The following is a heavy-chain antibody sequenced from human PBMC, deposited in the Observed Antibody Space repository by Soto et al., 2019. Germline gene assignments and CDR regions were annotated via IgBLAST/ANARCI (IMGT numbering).Heavy chain of an antibody. CDR3: ARVRTGTTYCFAY. J-gene: IGHJ4*01. D-gene: IGHD1-1*01. CDR2: INPNSGGT. V-gene: IGHV1-2*02. Sequence: QVQLVQSGAEVKKPGASVKVSCKASGYTFTGYYLHWVRQAPGQGLEWMGWINPNSGGTNYAQKVQGRGTMTRDTTISTAYMELSRLRSDDTAVYYCARVRTGTTYCFAYWGHGNLVTVSS. CDR1: GYTFTGYY.